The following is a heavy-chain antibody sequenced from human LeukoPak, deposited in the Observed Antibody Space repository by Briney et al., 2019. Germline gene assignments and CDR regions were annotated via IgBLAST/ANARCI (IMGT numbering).Heavy chain of an antibody. D-gene: IGHD6-13*01. V-gene: IGHV4-4*07. CDR2: IYSSGST. Sequence: SETLSLTCTVSGGSIGSYYWSWIRQSAGKGLEWIGHIYSSGSTNYSPSLKSRVTMSVDTSKNQFSLKLSSVTAADTAVYYCARGGLVIPAAAFDYWGQGTLVTVSS. CDR1: GGSIGSYY. J-gene: IGHJ4*02. CDR3: ARGGLVIPAAAFDY.